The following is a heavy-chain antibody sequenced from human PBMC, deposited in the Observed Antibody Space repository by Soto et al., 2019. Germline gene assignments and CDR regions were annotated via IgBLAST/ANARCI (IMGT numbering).Heavy chain of an antibody. CDR2: ISYDGSNK. CDR1: GFTFSSYG. D-gene: IGHD3-10*01. V-gene: IGHV3-30*18. J-gene: IGHJ4*02. Sequence: GGSLRLSCAASGFTFSSYGMHWVRQAPGKGLEWVAVISYDGSNKYYADSVKGRFTISRDNSKNTLYLQMNSLRAEDTAVYYCAKSGSGSYYFDYWGQGTLVTVSS. CDR3: AKSGSGSYYFDY.